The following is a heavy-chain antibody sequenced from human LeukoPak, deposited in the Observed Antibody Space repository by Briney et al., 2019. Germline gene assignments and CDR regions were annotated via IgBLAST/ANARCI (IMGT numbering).Heavy chain of an antibody. V-gene: IGHV3-30*04. Sequence: PGRSLRLSCAASGFTFSSYAMHGVRQAPGKGLEWVAVISYDGSNKYYADSVKGRFTISRDNSKNTLYLQMNSLRAEDTAVYYCAREIRGYSGGFDYWGQGTLVTVSS. CDR2: ISYDGSNK. J-gene: IGHJ4*02. CDR3: AREIRGYSGGFDY. CDR1: GFTFSSYA. D-gene: IGHD5-18*01.